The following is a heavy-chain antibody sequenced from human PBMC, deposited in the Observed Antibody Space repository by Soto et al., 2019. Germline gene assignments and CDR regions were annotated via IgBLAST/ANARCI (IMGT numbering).Heavy chain of an antibody. CDR2: IYYSGST. D-gene: IGHD3-10*01. CDR3: AREGEELWFGGGMDV. Sequence: QVQLQESGPGLVKPSQTLSLTCTVSGGSISSGGYYWSWIRQHPGKGLEWIGYIYYSGSTYYNPSLKRRVTISVDTSKNQFSLKLSSVTAADTAVYYCAREGEELWFGGGMDVWGQGTTVTVSS. J-gene: IGHJ6*02. V-gene: IGHV4-31*03. CDR1: GGSISSGGYY.